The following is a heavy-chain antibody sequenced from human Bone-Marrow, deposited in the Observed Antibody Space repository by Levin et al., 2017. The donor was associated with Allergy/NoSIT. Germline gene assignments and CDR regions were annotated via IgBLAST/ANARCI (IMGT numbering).Heavy chain of an antibody. CDR3: ARDGGRAVGGYYFEY. V-gene: IGHV1-69*04. CDR1: GGTLRAYT. D-gene: IGHD3-16*01. CDR2: IIPILGIT. Sequence: GGSLRLSCKTSGGTLRAYTVNWVRQAPGQGLEWMGKIIPILGITDYSQNFQGRVTITADTSTGAVYLDLNSLRSEDTALYYCARDGGRAVGGYYFEYWGQGTLVTVSS. J-gene: IGHJ4*02.